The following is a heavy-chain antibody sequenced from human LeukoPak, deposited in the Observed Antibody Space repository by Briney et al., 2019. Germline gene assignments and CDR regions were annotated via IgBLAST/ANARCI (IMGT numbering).Heavy chain of an antibody. Sequence: GGSLRLSCAASGFTFSTYGMNWVRQAPGKGLEWVSAISGRDGNTYYADSVKGRFTISRDNSKNTLYLQMNSLRAEDTAVYYCAKDRAYYYDSSGYVTYDYWGQGTLVTVSS. CDR2: ISGRDGNT. J-gene: IGHJ4*02. CDR1: GFTFSTYG. V-gene: IGHV3-23*01. D-gene: IGHD3-22*01. CDR3: AKDRAYYYDSSGYVTYDY.